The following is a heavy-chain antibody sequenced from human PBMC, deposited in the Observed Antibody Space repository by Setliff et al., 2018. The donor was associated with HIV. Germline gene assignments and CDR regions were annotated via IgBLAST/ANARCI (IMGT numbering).Heavy chain of an antibody. Sequence: GGSLRLSCAASGFTFSNYAMSWVRQAPGEGLEWVSAILSTGERTFYADSVKGRFTISRDNSKNTVYLQMNSLRAEDTAEYYCARSPGMFDYWGQGTPVTVSS. CDR2: ILSTGERT. J-gene: IGHJ4*02. D-gene: IGHD1-1*01. CDR3: ARSPGMFDY. CDR1: GFTFSNYA. V-gene: IGHV3-23*01.